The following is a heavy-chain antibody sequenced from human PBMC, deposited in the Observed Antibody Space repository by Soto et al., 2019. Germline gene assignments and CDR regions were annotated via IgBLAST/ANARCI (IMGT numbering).Heavy chain of an antibody. Sequence: GASVKVSCKASGGTFSSYAISWVRQAPGQGLEWMGGIIPIFGTANYAQKFQGRVTITADESTSTAYMELSSLRSEDTAVYYCASCFWSGYYHAEYFQHWGQGTLVTVSS. CDR1: GGTFSSYA. V-gene: IGHV1-69*13. J-gene: IGHJ1*01. D-gene: IGHD3-3*01. CDR3: ASCFWSGYYHAEYFQH. CDR2: IIPIFGTA.